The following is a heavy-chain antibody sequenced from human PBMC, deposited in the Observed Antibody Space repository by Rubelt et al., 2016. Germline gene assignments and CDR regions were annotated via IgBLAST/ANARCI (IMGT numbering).Heavy chain of an antibody. CDR1: GGSISSSSYY. Sequence: QLQLQESGPGLVKPSETLSLTCTVSGGSISSSSYYWGWIRQPPGKGLEWIGSIYYSGSTYYNPSLKSRVTISVDTSKNQFSLKLSSVTAADTAVYYCARLDGDSRLFDYWGQGTLVTVSS. CDR2: IYYSGST. J-gene: IGHJ4*02. V-gene: IGHV4-39*01. CDR3: ARLDGDSRLFDY. D-gene: IGHD4-17*01.